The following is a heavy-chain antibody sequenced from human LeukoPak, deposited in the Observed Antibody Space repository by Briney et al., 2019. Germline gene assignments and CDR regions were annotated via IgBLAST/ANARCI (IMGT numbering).Heavy chain of an antibody. V-gene: IGHV1-2*02. CDR2: INPNSGGT. CDR3: ARYSSSWYHIDY. Sequence: ASVKVSCKASGYTFTGYYTHWVRQAPGQGLEWMGWINPNSGGTNYAQKFQGRVTMTRDTSISTAYMELSRLRSDDTAVYYCARYSSSWYHIDYWGQGTLVTVSS. D-gene: IGHD6-13*01. CDR1: GYTFTGYY. J-gene: IGHJ4*02.